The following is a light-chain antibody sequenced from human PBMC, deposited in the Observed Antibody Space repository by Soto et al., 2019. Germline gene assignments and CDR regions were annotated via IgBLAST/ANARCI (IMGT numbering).Light chain of an antibody. CDR1: QSVKNY. Sequence: EIVMTQSPATLSVSPGERVTLSCRASQSVKNYLAWYQQKPGQAPRLLIYDAYIRATGIPARFSGSGSGAEFTLTISSLQSEDFAVYYCQVVDGSVTFGGGTKVEMK. CDR2: DAY. CDR3: QVVDGSVT. J-gene: IGKJ4*01. V-gene: IGKV3-15*01.